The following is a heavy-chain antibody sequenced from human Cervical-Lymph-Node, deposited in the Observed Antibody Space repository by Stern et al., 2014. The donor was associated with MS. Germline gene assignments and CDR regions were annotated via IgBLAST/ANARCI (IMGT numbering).Heavy chain of an antibody. J-gene: IGHJ4*02. CDR3: ARHVQGFDY. CDR1: GYSFTIYY. V-gene: IGHV5-51*01. Sequence: EVQLVESGAEVKKPGESLKISCKLSGYSFTIYYIAWVRQMPGKGLEWMGSIYPYDSDTTSSPSFQGQVTISADKSITTAYLQWSSLRASDTAMYYCARHVQGFDYWGQGTLVTVSS. CDR2: IYPYDSDT.